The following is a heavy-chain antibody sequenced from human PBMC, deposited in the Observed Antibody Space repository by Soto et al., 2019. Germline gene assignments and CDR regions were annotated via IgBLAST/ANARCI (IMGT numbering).Heavy chain of an antibody. CDR1: GDTFNSST. D-gene: IGHD3-10*01. Sequence: QVQLVQSGPEVKMPGSSVKVSCKASGDTFNSSTINWVRQAPGRGLQWMGRTIPILAMSNYALKFQGRVTITADKSTTTAYMELSRLTSDDTAVYYCAASYGSGSRAFDYWGQGTLVTVSS. V-gene: IGHV1-69*02. CDR2: TIPILAMS. J-gene: IGHJ4*02. CDR3: AASYGSGSRAFDY.